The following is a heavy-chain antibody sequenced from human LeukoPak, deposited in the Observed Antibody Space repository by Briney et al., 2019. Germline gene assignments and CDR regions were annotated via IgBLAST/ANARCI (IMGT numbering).Heavy chain of an antibody. D-gene: IGHD6-13*01. CDR1: GGSFSGYY. Sequence: SETLSLTCAVYGGSFSGYYWSWIRQPPGKGLEWIGEINHSGSTNYNPSLRSRVTISVDTSKNQFSLKLSSVTAADTAVYYCARDIHYSRFDYWGQGTLVTVSS. CDR2: INHSGST. V-gene: IGHV4-34*01. CDR3: ARDIHYSRFDY. J-gene: IGHJ4*02.